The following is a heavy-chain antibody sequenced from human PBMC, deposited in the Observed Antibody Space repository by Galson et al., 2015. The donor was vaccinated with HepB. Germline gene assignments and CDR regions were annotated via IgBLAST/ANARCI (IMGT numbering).Heavy chain of an antibody. D-gene: IGHD3-9*01. CDR1: GYAFDNFG. Sequence: SLRLSCAAPGYAFDNFGMHWVRQAPGKGLEWVADISYDGNKQQYADSVKGRFTISRDSSKNTLYLQMNSLRAEDTAVYYCAKRLTYGSHKGMDVWGQGTTVTVSS. J-gene: IGHJ6*02. CDR3: AKRLTYGSHKGMDV. CDR2: ISYDGNKQ. V-gene: IGHV3-30*18.